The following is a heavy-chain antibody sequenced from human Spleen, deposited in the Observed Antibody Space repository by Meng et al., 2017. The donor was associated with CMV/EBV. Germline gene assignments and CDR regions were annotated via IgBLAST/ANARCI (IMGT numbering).Heavy chain of an antibody. J-gene: IGHJ4*02. CDR3: ASDYYDFWSGYYSSFGH. CDR2: ISSSNSYI. D-gene: IGHD3-3*01. CDR1: FNFSSYS. V-gene: IGHV3-21*01. Sequence: FNFSSYSMNWVGQAQGKGLEWVSSISSSNSYIYYADSVKGRFTITRDNAKNSLDLQMNSLRAEDTAVYYCASDYYDFWSGYYSSFGHWGQGTLVTVSS.